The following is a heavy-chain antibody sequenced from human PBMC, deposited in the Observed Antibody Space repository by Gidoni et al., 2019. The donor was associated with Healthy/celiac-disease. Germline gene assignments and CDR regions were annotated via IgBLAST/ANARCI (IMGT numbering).Heavy chain of an antibody. Sequence: LQLQESCPGLAKPSETLSPPCTVPGGPTSSSSSYWGWLRQPPGKGLEWIGSIYYSGSTYYNPSLKSRVTISVDTSKNQFSLKLSSVTAADTAVYYCARIFSSSGWLVYWGQGTLVTLSS. J-gene: IGHJ4*02. CDR3: ARIFSSSGWLVY. CDR2: IYYSGST. D-gene: IGHD6-19*01. V-gene: IGHV4-39*07. CDR1: GGPTSSSSSY.